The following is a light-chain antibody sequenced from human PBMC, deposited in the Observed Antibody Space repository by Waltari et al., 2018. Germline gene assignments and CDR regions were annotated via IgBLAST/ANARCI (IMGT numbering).Light chain of an antibody. J-gene: IGLJ1*01. CDR2: RNN. Sequence: QSVLTQPPSASGTPGQRVTISCSGSSSNIGSNYVYWYQQLPGTAPKRLIYRNNQRPSGVPDRFSGSKSGTSASLAISGLRSEDEADYYCAAWDDSLSGFYVFGTGTKVTVL. CDR1: SSNIGSNY. V-gene: IGLV1-47*01. CDR3: AAWDDSLSGFYV.